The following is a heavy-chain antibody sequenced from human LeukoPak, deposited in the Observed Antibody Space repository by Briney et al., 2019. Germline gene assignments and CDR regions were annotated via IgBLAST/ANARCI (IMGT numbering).Heavy chain of an antibody. D-gene: IGHD1-26*01. CDR1: GGSISSSGYY. Sequence: PSXTLSLTCTVSGGSISSSGYYWGWIRQPPGKGLEWIASIYYSGSTYYNPSLKSRFTISVDTSKNQLSLKLSSLTAADTAVYYCARHEYSGSYYGLSWFDPWGQGTLVTVSS. CDR3: ARHEYSGSYYGLSWFDP. CDR2: IYYSGST. J-gene: IGHJ5*02. V-gene: IGHV4-39*01.